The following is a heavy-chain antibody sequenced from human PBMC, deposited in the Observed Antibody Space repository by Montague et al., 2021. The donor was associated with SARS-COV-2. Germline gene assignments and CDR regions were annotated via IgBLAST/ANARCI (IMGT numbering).Heavy chain of an antibody. J-gene: IGHJ4*02. V-gene: IGHV4-39*01. Sequence: SETLSLTCTVSGGSISSSSYYWGWIRQPPGQGLEWIGSIYYSGSTYYNPSLKSRVTISVDTSKNQFSLKLSPVTAADTAVYYCARYYYDSSGYSTPHFDYWGQGTLVTVSS. CDR1: GGSISSSSYY. CDR2: IYYSGST. CDR3: ARYYYDSSGYSTPHFDY. D-gene: IGHD3-22*01.